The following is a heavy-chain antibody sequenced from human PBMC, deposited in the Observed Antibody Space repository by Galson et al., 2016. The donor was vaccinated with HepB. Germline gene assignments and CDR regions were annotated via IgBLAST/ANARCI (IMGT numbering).Heavy chain of an antibody. J-gene: IGHJ4*02. Sequence: YLQKFQGRVTIDRDTSARTVYMELTSLTPEDTAIYYCARKDYFHSGSYHFDYWGQGTLVTVSS. D-gene: IGHD3-10*01. V-gene: IGHV1-3*01. CDR3: ARKDYFHSGSYHFDY.